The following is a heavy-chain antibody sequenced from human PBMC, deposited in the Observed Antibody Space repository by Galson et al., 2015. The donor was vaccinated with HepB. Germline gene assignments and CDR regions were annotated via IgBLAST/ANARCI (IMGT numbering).Heavy chain of an antibody. CDR1: GYTFSSYS. V-gene: IGHV1-18*01. CDR3: ARGAVVGVVGSTQNNWFDP. Sequence: SVKVSCKASGYTFSSYSITWVRQAPGQGLEWMGWISPYNRDTKFARKVQGRVTMTTDTVTTTAYMELRSLRSDDTAVYYCARGAVVGVVGSTQNNWFDPGGQGTLVTVSS. CDR2: ISPYNRDT. J-gene: IGHJ5*02. D-gene: IGHD2-15*01.